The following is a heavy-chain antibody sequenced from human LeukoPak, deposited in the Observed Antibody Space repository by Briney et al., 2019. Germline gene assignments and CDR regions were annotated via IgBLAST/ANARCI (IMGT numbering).Heavy chain of an antibody. Sequence: GGSLRLSCAASGFTFSTYGMHWVRQAPGKGLEWVAFIRYDGSDKYYADSVKGRFTISRDNSKNTLYLQMNSLRAEDTAVYYCARDPILTGDYWGQGTLVTVSS. CDR3: ARDPILTGDY. J-gene: IGHJ4*02. CDR1: GFTFSTYG. D-gene: IGHD3-9*01. V-gene: IGHV3-30*02. CDR2: IRYDGSDK.